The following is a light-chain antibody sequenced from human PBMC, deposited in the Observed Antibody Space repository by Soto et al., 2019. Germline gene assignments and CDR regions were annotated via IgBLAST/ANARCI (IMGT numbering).Light chain of an antibody. CDR1: QSVSNS. CDR3: QQRGNWPLT. J-gene: IGKJ4*01. Sequence: EVVLTQSPATLSLSPGERASLSCRASQSVSNSLAWYQQKSGQAPRLLIYEAANRATGIPARFSGSGSGTDFTLIISSLEPEDFAVYFCQQRGNWPLTFGGGTKVEIK. CDR2: EAA. V-gene: IGKV3-11*01.